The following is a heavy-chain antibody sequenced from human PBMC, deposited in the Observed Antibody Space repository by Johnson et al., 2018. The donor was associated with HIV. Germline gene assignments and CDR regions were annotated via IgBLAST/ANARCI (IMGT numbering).Heavy chain of an antibody. CDR2: ISYDGSNK. CDR1: GFTFSNYA. CDR3: ARGRGFHYYDSRDYSDDAFDI. Sequence: VQLVESGGGVVHPGRSLRLSCAASGFTFSNYAMHWVRQAPGKGLEWVALISYDGSNKYYADSVKGRFPISRDNSKNTLSLQMNSLRTEDTAVYYCARGRGFHYYDSRDYSDDAFDIWGQGTMVTVSS. J-gene: IGHJ3*02. V-gene: IGHV3-30-3*01. D-gene: IGHD3-22*01.